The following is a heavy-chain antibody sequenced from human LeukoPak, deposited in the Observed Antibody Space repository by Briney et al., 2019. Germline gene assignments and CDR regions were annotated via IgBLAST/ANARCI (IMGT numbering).Heavy chain of an antibody. CDR2: IYYTGSS. Sequence: PSETLSLTCSVSGGSTSSYYWSWIRQPPGKGLEWIGNIYYTGSSNYNPSLKSRVTISVDPSNNQFSLRLSSVAAADTALYYCARGGAYYASGSYLGYWGQGTLVTVSS. CDR3: ARGGAYYASGSYLGY. D-gene: IGHD3-10*01. CDR1: GGSTSSYY. J-gene: IGHJ4*02. V-gene: IGHV4-59*01.